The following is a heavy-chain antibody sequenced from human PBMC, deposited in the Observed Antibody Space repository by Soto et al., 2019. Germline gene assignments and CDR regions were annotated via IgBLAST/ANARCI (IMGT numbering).Heavy chain of an antibody. J-gene: IGHJ6*02. CDR1: GFTFSSYW. CDR2: INSDGSST. CDR3: ARSPVSTSVLLYYYYGMDV. V-gene: IGHV3-74*01. Sequence: PGGSLRLSCSASGFTFSSYWMHCGRQAPGKWLVWVSRINSDGSSTSYADSVKGRFTISRDNAKNTLYLQMNSLRAEDTAVYYCARSPVSTSVLLYYYYGMDVWGQGTTVTVSS. D-gene: IGHD2-2*01.